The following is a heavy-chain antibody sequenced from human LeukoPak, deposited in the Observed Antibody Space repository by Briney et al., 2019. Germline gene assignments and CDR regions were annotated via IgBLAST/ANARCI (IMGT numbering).Heavy chain of an antibody. CDR2: INAGNGNT. V-gene: IGHV1-3*01. J-gene: IGHJ4*02. D-gene: IGHD6-13*01. CDR1: GYTFTSYA. Sequence: GASVKVSCKASGYTFTSYAMHWVRQAPGQRLEWMGWINAGNGNTKYSQKFQGRVTITRDTSASTAYMELSSLRSEDTAVYYCAREGQQLVHFAYWGQGTLVTVSS. CDR3: AREGQQLVHFAY.